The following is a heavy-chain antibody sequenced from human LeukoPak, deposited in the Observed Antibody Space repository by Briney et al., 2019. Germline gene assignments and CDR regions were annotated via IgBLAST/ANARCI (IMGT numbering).Heavy chain of an antibody. J-gene: IGHJ4*02. CDR1: GDSISSGGHY. CDR3: ARSPGIWSEYGRLEY. CDR2: IFHTGST. Sequence: MTSQTLSLTCAVSGDSISSGGHYWNWIRQRPGNGLEWIGYIFHTGSTYYNPSLKSRVTISVDTSKSQFSLKLSSVTAADTAVYYCARSPGIWSEYGRLEYWGQGALVTVSS. V-gene: IGHV4-31*11. D-gene: IGHD3-3*01.